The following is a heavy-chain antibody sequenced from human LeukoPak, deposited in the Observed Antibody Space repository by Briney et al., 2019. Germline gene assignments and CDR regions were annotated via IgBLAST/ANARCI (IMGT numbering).Heavy chain of an antibody. V-gene: IGHV3-7*01. D-gene: IGHD3-10*01. CDR2: INQDGSEK. CDR1: GFTFISYW. CDR3: ARSYLKMASAS. Sequence: PGGSLRLSCTASGFTFISYWMSWVRQAPGKGLEWVANINQDGSEKYYVDSVKGRFTISRDNAKNSLYLQMNSLRAEDTAIYYCARSYLKMASASWGQGTLVTVSS. J-gene: IGHJ5*02.